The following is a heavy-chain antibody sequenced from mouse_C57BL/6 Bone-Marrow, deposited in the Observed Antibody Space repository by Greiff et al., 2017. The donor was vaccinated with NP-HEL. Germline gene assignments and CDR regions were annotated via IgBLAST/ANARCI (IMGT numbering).Heavy chain of an antibody. CDR1: GYTFTDYA. CDR2: ISTYYGDA. V-gene: IGHV1-67*01. Sequence: QVQLQQSGPELVRPGVSVKISCKGSGYTFTDYAMHWVKQSHAQSLEWIGVISTYYGDASYNQKFTDKANMTVDKSSSTAYMELTRLTSEDSAVYYFARKYYYDSNPRGFADWGQGTLVTVSA. J-gene: IGHJ3*01. D-gene: IGHD1-1*01. CDR3: ARKYYYDSNPRGFAD.